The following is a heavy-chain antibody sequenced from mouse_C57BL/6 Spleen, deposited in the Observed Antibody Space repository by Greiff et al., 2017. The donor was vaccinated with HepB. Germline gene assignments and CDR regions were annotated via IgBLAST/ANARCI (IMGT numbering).Heavy chain of an antibody. Sequence: VQLQQPGAELVRPGTSVKLSCKASGYTFTSYWMHWVKQRPGQGLEWIGVIDPSDSYTNYNQKFKGKATLTVDTSSSTAYMKLSSLTSEDSAVYYCASYYYGSPFYFDYWGQGTTLTVSS. V-gene: IGHV1-59*01. J-gene: IGHJ2*01. D-gene: IGHD1-1*01. CDR1: GYTFTSYW. CDR3: ASYYYGSPFYFDY. CDR2: IDPSDSYT.